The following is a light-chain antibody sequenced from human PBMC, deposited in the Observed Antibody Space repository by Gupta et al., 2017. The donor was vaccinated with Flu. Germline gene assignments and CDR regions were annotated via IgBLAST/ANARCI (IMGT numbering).Light chain of an antibody. V-gene: IGKV1-5*03. CDR2: KAS. J-gene: IGKJ1*01. CDR1: QSISSW. Sequence: DIQMTQSHSTLSASVGDRVTITCRASQSISSWLAWYQQKPGKAPKLLIYKASSVESGVPSRFSGSGSGTEFTLTISSLQPDDFATYYCQQYNSYSCTFGQGTKVEIK. CDR3: QQYNSYSCT.